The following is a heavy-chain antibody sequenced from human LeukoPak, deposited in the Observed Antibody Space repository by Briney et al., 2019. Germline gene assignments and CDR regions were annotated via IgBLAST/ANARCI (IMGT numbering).Heavy chain of an antibody. V-gene: IGHV3-73*01. CDR2: IRRNRDNYAT. D-gene: IGHD4-23*01. Sequence: GGSLRLSCEASGITFSGSAMHWVRQASGKGLEWVGRIRRNRDNYATAYAASVKGRFTISRDDLKNTAYLQMNSLKTEDTAVYYCTRRYGVNSWWFDPWGQGTLVTVSS. CDR1: GITFSGSA. J-gene: IGHJ5*02. CDR3: TRRYGVNSWWFDP.